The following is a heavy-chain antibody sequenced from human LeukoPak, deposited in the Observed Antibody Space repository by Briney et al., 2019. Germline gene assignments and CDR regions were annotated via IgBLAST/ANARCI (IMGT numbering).Heavy chain of an antibody. CDR1: GFTFSSYG. V-gene: IGHV3-30*18. Sequence: GGSLRLSCAASGFTFSSYGMHWVRQAPGKGLEWVAVISYDGSNKYYADSVKGRFTISRDNSKNTLYLQMNSLRAEDTAVYYCAKDRIVGATLNYFQHWGQGTLVTVSS. CDR2: ISYDGSNK. D-gene: IGHD1-26*01. CDR3: AKDRIVGATLNYFQH. J-gene: IGHJ1*01.